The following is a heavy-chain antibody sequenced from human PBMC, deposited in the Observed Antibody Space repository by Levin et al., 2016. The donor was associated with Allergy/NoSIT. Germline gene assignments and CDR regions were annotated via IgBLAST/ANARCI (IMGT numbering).Heavy chain of an antibody. Sequence: GESLKISCVASGFIFSDYVMNWVRQAPGKGLEWVSAISSSGDSTYYAGSVQGRFTISRDNSKNTLSLQMHSLRVDDTAVYYCAKDGPSSILANWFGPWGQGTRVTVSS. CDR2: ISSSGDST. CDR3: AKDGPSSILANWFGP. V-gene: IGHV3-23*01. J-gene: IGHJ5*02. CDR1: GFIFSDYV. D-gene: IGHD3-9*01.